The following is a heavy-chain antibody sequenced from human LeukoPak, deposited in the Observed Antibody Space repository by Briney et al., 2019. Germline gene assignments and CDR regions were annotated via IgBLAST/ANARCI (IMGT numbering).Heavy chain of an antibody. Sequence: SQTLSLTCTVSGGSISSGGCYWSWIRQPPGKGLEWIGYIYHSGSTYYNPSLKSRVTISVDRSKNQFSLKLSSVTAADTAVYYCAREAESSSSFDYWGQGTLVTVSS. CDR2: IYHSGST. CDR1: GGSISSGGCY. CDR3: AREAESSSSFDY. D-gene: IGHD6-6*01. J-gene: IGHJ4*02. V-gene: IGHV4-30-2*01.